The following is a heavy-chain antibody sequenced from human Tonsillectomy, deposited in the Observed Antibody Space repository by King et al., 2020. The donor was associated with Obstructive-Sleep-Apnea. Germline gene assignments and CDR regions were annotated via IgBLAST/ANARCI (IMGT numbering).Heavy chain of an antibody. CDR1: GYSISSGYY. CDR3: ARAVVGATDWYFDL. V-gene: IGHV4-38-2*02. J-gene: IGHJ2*01. CDR2: IYHIGST. Sequence: QLQESGPGLVKPSETLSLTCTVSGYSISSGYYWGWIRQPPGKGLEWIGSIYHIGSTYYNPSLKSRVTISVDMSKNQFSLQLSPVTAADTAVYYCARAVVGATDWYFDLWGRGTLVTVSS. D-gene: IGHD1-26*01.